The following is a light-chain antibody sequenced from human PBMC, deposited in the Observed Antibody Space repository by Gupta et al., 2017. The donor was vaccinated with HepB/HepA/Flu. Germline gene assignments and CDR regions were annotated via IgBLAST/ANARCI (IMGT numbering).Light chain of an antibody. V-gene: IGKV1-39*01. Sequence: DIQITQSPSSLSASVGDRVTITCRASQKIGTSLNWYHHKPGKAPKLLIYGASTVQSGVPSRFSGSGSGTDFTLTISRRQPEDFATYHCQQRHSIPWTFGQGTKVEFK. J-gene: IGKJ1*01. CDR1: QKIGTS. CDR2: GAS. CDR3: QQRHSIPWT.